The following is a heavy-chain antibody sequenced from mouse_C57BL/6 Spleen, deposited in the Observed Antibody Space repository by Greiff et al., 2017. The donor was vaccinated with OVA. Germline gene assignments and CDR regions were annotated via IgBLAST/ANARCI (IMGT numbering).Heavy chain of an antibody. Sequence: QVQLQQSGAELVRPGTSVKVSCKASGYAFTNYLIQWVKQRPGQGLEWIGVINPGSGGTNYNEKFKGKATLTVDKSSSPAYMQLSSVTAEDSAVYVCARGARVEYDYWGQGTTLTVSS. J-gene: IGHJ2*01. CDR2: INPGSGGT. CDR1: GYAFTNYL. V-gene: IGHV1-54*01. D-gene: IGHD3-3*01. CDR3: ARGARVEYDY.